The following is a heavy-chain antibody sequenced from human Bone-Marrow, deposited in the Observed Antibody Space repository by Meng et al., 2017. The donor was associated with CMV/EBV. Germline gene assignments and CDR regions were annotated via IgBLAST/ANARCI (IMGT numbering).Heavy chain of an antibody. D-gene: IGHD3-16*01. CDR1: SASISSDNW. CDR3: ATLTTTWGGLDGFDV. J-gene: IGHJ3*01. Sequence: GSLRLSCAVSSASISSDNWWSWVRQPPGKGLEWIGEIYHSGTCNYNPSLKSRVNISVDKSKNRFSLNLTSMTAADTAMYFCATLTTTWGGLDGFDVWGQGTMVTVSS. CDR2: IYHSGTC. V-gene: IGHV4-4*01.